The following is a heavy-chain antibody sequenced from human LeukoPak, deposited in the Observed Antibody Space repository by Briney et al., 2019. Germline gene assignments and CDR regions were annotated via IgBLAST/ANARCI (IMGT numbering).Heavy chain of an antibody. CDR3: ARVGPYCRSTICYADY. Sequence: GGSLRLSCAASGFTISISAMHWVRQAPGKGLEWVAVISYDGSNKYYADSVKGRFTISRDNSKNTLYLQMNSLRAEDTAVYYCARVGPYCRSTICYADYWGQGTLVTVSS. V-gene: IGHV3-30-3*01. J-gene: IGHJ4*02. CDR1: GFTISISA. D-gene: IGHD2-2*01. CDR2: ISYDGSNK.